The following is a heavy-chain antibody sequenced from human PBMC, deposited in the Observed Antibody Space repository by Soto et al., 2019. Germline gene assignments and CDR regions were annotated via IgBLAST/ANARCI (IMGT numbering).Heavy chain of an antibody. Sequence: SETLSLTCTVSGGSFSSYYWTWIRQPPGKGLEWIGYVYYSGSTNYNSSLKSRVTISVDTAKNQFSLKLTSVTAADAAVYYCARMDNSGWYYLDYWGQGTLVTVSS. D-gene: IGHD6-19*01. V-gene: IGHV4-59*01. CDR2: VYYSGST. CDR3: ARMDNSGWYYLDY. J-gene: IGHJ4*02. CDR1: GGSFSSYY.